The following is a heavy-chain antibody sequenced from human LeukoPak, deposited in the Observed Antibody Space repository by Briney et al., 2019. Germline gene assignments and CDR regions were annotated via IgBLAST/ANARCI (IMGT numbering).Heavy chain of an antibody. J-gene: IGHJ4*02. CDR3: AKDPMGLRWGDC. D-gene: IGHD4-23*01. CDR1: GFTVSSNY. V-gene: IGHV3-23*01. CDR2: ISGSGGSS. Sequence: GGSLRLSCAASGFTVSSNYMSWVRQAPGKGLEWVSTISGSGGSSYYADSVKGRFTISRDNSKNTLSLQMNSLRAEDTAVYYCAKDPMGLRWGDCWGQGTLVTVSS.